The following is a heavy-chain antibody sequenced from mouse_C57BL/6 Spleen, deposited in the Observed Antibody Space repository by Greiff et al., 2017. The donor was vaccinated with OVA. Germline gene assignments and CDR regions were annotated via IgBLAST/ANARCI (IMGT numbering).Heavy chain of an antibody. D-gene: IGHD1-1*01. CDR3: ARGGYYGTMDY. V-gene: IGHV1-82*01. Sequence: VQLQQSGPELVKPGASVKISCKASGYAFSSSWMNWVKQRPGKGLEWIGRIYPGDGDTNYNGKFKGKATLTADKASSTAYMQLSSLTSEDSAVYFCARGGYYGTMDYWGQGTSVTVSS. J-gene: IGHJ4*01. CDR2: IYPGDGDT. CDR1: GYAFSSSW.